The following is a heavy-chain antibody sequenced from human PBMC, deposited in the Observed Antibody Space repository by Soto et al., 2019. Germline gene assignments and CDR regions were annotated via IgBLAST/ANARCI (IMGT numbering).Heavy chain of an antibody. J-gene: IGHJ6*02. CDR1: GGTLSIYA. V-gene: IGHV1-69*11. Sequence: QVQLVQSGAEVKKPGSSVKVSCKAPGGTLSIYAISWVRQAPGQGLEWMGGITPILDTANYAQEFQGRVTITADDSTSTAHMELRSLRSEDTAVYYCARPLAAGTLHYFYYGMDVWGQGTTVTVSS. CDR2: ITPILDTA. CDR3: ARPLAAGTLHYFYYGMDV. D-gene: IGHD6-13*01.